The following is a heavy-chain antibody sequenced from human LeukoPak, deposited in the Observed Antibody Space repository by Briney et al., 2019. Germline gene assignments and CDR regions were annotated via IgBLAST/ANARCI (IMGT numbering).Heavy chain of an antibody. D-gene: IGHD5-12*01. J-gene: IGHJ4*02. Sequence: SETLSLTCTVSGGSISSGSYYWSWIRQPAGKGQEWIGRIYTSGSTNYNPSLKSRVTISVDTSKNQFSLKLSSVTAADTAVYYCARSGSGYLRYYFDYWGQGTLVTVSS. CDR1: GGSISSGSYY. V-gene: IGHV4-61*02. CDR2: IYTSGST. CDR3: ARSGSGYLRYYFDY.